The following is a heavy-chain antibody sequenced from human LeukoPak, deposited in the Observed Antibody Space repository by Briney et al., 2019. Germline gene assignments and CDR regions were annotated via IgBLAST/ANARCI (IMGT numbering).Heavy chain of an antibody. J-gene: IGHJ4*02. D-gene: IGHD3-9*01. CDR1: GFIFSDYV. Sequence: GGSLRLSCAASGFIFSDYVMNWVRQAPGKGLEWVSAVTGGGDTTHYADSVKSRFTISRDNSKNTLFLQINSLRGEDTAVYYCAKDGIDWGSHFESWGQGTLVTVSS. CDR3: AKDGIDWGSHFES. CDR2: VTGGGDTT. V-gene: IGHV3-23*01.